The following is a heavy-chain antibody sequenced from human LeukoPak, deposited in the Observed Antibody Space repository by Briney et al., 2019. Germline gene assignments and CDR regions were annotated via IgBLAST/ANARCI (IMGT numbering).Heavy chain of an antibody. J-gene: IGHJ3*02. D-gene: IGHD3-9*01. Sequence: PPETLSLTCAVYGGSFRGYSWSWIRQPPGKGLEWIGEINHSGSTNYNPSLKSRVTISADTSKSQFSLRLTSVTAADTAVYYCASGYFDWLFAFGIWGQGTMVTVSS. CDR1: GGSFRGYS. CDR2: INHSGST. V-gene: IGHV4-34*01. CDR3: ASGYFDWLFAFGI.